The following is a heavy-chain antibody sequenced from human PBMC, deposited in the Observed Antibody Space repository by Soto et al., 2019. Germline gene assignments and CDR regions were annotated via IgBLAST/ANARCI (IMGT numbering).Heavy chain of an antibody. CDR3: ARYRDFSSGSFDY. V-gene: IGHV3-21*01. D-gene: IGHD6-19*01. Sequence: PGGSLRLSCAASGFTFSSYSMNWVRQAPGKGLEWVSSISSSSSYIYYADSVKGRFTISRDNAKNSLYLQMNSLRAEDTAVYYCARYRDFSSGSFDYWGQGTLVTVSS. J-gene: IGHJ4*02. CDR2: ISSSSSYI. CDR1: GFTFSSYS.